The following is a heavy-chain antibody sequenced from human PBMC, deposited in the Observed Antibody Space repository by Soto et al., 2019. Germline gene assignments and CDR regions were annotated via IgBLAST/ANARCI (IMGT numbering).Heavy chain of an antibody. CDR2: IYYSGST. CDR1: GGSISSYY. V-gene: IGHV4-59*01. J-gene: IGHJ6*02. D-gene: IGHD5-12*01. CDR3: ARGAGYSGYPRGYYYGMDV. Sequence: SETLSLTCTVSGGSISSYYWSWIRQPPGKGLEWIGYIYYSGSTNYNPSLKSRVTISVDTSKNQFSLKLSSVTAADTAVYYCARGAGYSGYPRGYYYGMDVWGQGTTVTVSS.